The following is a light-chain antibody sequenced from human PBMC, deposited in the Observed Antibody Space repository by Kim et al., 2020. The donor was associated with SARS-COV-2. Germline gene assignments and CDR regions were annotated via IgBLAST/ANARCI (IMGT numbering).Light chain of an antibody. CDR2: ESS. J-gene: IGKJ4*01. V-gene: IGKV1-5*03. Sequence: DTQMTQSPSTLSASVGDRVTISCRASQSISSWLAWYQQKPGKAPNLLIYESSSLESGVPSRFSGSGSGTEFTLTISSLQPDDFATYYCQQYNSYPHTFGGGTKVEIK. CDR3: QQYNSYPHT. CDR1: QSISSW.